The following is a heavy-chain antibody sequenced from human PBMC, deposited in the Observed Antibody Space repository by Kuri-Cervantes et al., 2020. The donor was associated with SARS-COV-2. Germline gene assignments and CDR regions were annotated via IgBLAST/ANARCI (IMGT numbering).Heavy chain of an antibody. CDR2: INSDGRTT. J-gene: IGHJ4*02. Sequence: GESLKISCAVSGFSFSNYWMHWVRQAPGKGLVWVARINSDGRTTSYADAVEGRFTISRDNAKNTVYLQMNSLRAEDTAVYYCARQSRPIDSNGPYFFDSWGQGTLVTVSS. V-gene: IGHV3-74*01. CDR1: GFSFSNYW. CDR3: ARQSRPIDSNGPYFFDS. D-gene: IGHD3-22*01.